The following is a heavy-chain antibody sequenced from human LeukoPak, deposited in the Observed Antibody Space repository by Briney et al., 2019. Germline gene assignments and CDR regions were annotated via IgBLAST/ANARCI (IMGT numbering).Heavy chain of an antibody. CDR1: GLTFSSYA. V-gene: IGHV3-30*04. CDR2: ISYDGSNK. Sequence: GRSLRLSCAASGLTFSSYAMHWVRQAPGKGLEWVAVISYDGSNKYYADSVKGRFTISRDNSKNTLSLQVSSLRTEDTAVYYCAKDRYSYAFEYSDSWGQGTLVTVSS. J-gene: IGHJ4*02. D-gene: IGHD5-18*01. CDR3: AKDRYSYAFEYSDS.